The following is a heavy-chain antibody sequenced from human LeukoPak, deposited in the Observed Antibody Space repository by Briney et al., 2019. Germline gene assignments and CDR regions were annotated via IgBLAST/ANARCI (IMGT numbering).Heavy chain of an antibody. Sequence: ASVKVSCKASGYTFTNYYIHWVRQAPGQGLEWMGVINPSGGSTSYAQKFQGRVTMTRDMSTSTVYMELSSLRSEDTAVYYCARSAYSSPRGGFDPWGQGTLVTVSS. CDR3: ARSAYSSPRGGFDP. D-gene: IGHD6-13*01. J-gene: IGHJ5*02. CDR1: GYTFTNYY. CDR2: INPSGGST. V-gene: IGHV1-46*01.